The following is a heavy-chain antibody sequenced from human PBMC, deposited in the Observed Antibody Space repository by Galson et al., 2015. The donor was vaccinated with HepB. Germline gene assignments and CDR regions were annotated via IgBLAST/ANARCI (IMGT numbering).Heavy chain of an antibody. CDR2: FDPEDGET. CDR3: AVHSGYDSQQSYYYYGMDV. V-gene: IGHV1-24*01. J-gene: IGHJ6*02. Sequence: SVKVSCKVSGYTLTELSMHWVRQAPGKGFEWMGGFDPEDGETIYAQKFQGRVTMTEDTSTDTAYMELSSLRSEDTAVYYCAVHSGYDSQQSYYYYGMDVWGQGTTVTVSS. D-gene: IGHD5-12*01. CDR1: GYTLTELS.